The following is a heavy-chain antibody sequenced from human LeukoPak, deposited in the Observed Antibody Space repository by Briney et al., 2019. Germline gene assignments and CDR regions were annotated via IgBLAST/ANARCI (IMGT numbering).Heavy chain of an antibody. CDR1: SGSISSTSYY. D-gene: IGHD3-10*01. CDR2: IHDSGST. Sequence: PSETLSLTCTVSSGSISSTSYYWGWIRQPPGKGLEWIGFIHDSGSTYYNPSLKSRVSISRDMSKNQLSLMLSSVTAADTAVYYCARGFGAGNYYYGWFDPWGQGTLVSVSS. CDR3: ARGFGAGNYYYGWFDP. J-gene: IGHJ5*02. V-gene: IGHV4-30-4*08.